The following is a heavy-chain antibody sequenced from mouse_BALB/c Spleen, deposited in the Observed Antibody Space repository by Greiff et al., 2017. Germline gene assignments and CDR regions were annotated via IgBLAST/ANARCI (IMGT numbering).Heavy chain of an antibody. CDR3: ARDYYGSSSYWYFDV. Sequence: VKLMESGPGLVAPSQSLSITCTVSGFSLTGYGVNWVRQPPGKGLEWLGMIWGDGSTDYNSALKSRLSISKDNSKSQVFLKMNSLQTDDTARYYCARDYYGSSSYWYFDVWGAGTTVTVSS. J-gene: IGHJ1*01. CDR2: IWGDGST. CDR1: GFSLTGYG. V-gene: IGHV2-6-7*01. D-gene: IGHD1-1*01.